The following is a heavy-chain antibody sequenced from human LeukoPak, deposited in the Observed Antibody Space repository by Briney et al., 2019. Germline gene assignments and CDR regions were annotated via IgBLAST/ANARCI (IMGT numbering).Heavy chain of an antibody. CDR2: INHSGST. D-gene: IGHD2-15*01. J-gene: IGHJ3*02. Sequence: PSETLSLTCAVYGGSFSGYYWSWIRQPPGKGLEWIEEINHSGSTNYNPSLKSRVTISVDTSKNQFSLKLSSVTAADTAVYYCARDQDCSGGSCSPGGVEDAFDIWGQGTMVTVSS. CDR3: ARDQDCSGGSCSPGGVEDAFDI. V-gene: IGHV4-34*01. CDR1: GGSFSGYY.